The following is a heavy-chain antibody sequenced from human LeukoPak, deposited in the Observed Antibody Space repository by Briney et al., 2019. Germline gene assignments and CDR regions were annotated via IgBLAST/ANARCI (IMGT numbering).Heavy chain of an antibody. V-gene: IGHV3-23*01. CDR1: GMSISKSG. Sequence: GGSLRLSCAVSGMSISKSGMSWVRQTRGKGLEWVSAISSGGSTNYADSVKGRLTISRDSSKNTLTLQMNSLRAEDTAVYYCAKLVGDTYYWGQGTLVTVSS. CDR3: AKLVGDTYY. J-gene: IGHJ4*02. D-gene: IGHD1-26*01. CDR2: ISSGGST.